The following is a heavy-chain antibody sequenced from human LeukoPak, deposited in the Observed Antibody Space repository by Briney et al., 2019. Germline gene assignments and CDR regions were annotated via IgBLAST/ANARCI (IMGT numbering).Heavy chain of an antibody. CDR3: ARGPNCSSTSCYTHYYYYMDV. Sequence: GGSLRLSCAASGFTFSSYSMNWVRQAPGKGLEWVSSISSSSSYIYYADSVKGRFTISRDNAKNSLYLQMNSLRAEDTAVYYCARGPNCSSTSCYTHYYYYMDVWGKGTTVTVSS. CDR1: GFTFSSYS. D-gene: IGHD2-2*02. J-gene: IGHJ6*03. CDR2: ISSSSSYI. V-gene: IGHV3-21*01.